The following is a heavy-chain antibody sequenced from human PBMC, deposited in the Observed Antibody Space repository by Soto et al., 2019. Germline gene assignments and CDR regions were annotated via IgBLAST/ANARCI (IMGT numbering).Heavy chain of an antibody. CDR2: VYNGDST. J-gene: IGHJ3*02. CDR3: ARAKQHSNTWNRAFDI. V-gene: IGHV3-53*01. D-gene: IGHD6-13*01. Sequence: GGSLRLSCAASGFSVISNYMTWVRQAPGKGLEWVSVVYNGDSTYHADSVKGRFTISRDTSKNTVYLQMSSLRAEDTALYYCARAKQHSNTWNRAFDIWGQGTMVTVSS. CDR1: GFSVISNY.